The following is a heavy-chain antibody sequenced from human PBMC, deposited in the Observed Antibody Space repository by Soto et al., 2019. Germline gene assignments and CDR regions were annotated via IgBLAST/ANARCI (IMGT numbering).Heavy chain of an antibody. CDR1: GGSLSSYY. V-gene: IGHV4-59*08. J-gene: IGHJ5*02. D-gene: IGHD3-22*01. Sequence: SETLSLTCTVSGGSLSSYYWSWIRQPPGKGLEWIGYIYYSGSTSYNPSLKSRITISLETSKSQISLRLSSVAAADTAVYYCARLGGYYQSLDPWRPGTLVTVSS. CDR3: ARLGGYYQSLDP. CDR2: IYYSGST.